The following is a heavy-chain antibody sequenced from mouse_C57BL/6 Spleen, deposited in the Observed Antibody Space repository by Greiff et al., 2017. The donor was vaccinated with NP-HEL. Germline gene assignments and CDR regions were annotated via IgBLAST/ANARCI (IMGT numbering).Heavy chain of an antibody. V-gene: IGHV1-4*01. CDR1: GYTFTSYT. Sequence: QVQLQQSGAELVRPGASVKMSCKASGYTFTSYTMHWVKQRPGQGLEWIGYINPSSGYTKYNQKFKDKATLTADKSSSTAYMQLSSLTSEDSAVYYCARDQSVVPMDYWGQGTSVTVSS. CDR2: INPSSGYT. CDR3: ARDQSVVPMDY. J-gene: IGHJ4*01.